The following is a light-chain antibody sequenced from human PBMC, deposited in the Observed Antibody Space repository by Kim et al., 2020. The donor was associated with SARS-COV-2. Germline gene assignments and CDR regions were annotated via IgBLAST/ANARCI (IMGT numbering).Light chain of an antibody. V-gene: IGLV3-21*04. CDR1: EIGSKS. Sequence: APGETARNTCGVDEIGSKSVIWYQERPGQAPLMVIYYNTGRPSGIPGRVSGSSSGNTATLTNSRVEAGDEADYYCKVWDRSSDHVVFGGGTKLTVL. CDR2: YNT. CDR3: KVWDRSSDHVV. J-gene: IGLJ2*01.